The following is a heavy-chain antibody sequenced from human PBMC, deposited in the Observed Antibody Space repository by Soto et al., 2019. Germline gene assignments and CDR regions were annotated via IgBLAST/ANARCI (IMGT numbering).Heavy chain of an antibody. CDR2: ISNDGSKK. Sequence: QVHLVESGGGVVQPGRSLRLACAVSGFRFSDYGMHWVRQAPGKGLEWVAVISNDGSKKYYGDSVQGRFTISRDDSKSTVYVQMDSLKHEDTAVYYCAKPRRGYDMFFYGLDVWGQGTTVTVSS. CDR1: GFRFSDYG. CDR3: AKPRRGYDMFFYGLDV. D-gene: IGHD5-12*01. J-gene: IGHJ6*02. V-gene: IGHV3-30*18.